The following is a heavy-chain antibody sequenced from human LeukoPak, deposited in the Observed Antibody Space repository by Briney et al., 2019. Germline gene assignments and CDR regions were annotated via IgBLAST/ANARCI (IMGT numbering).Heavy chain of an antibody. CDR3: ARVRGYSLFDY. CDR2: INPSGGTT. Sequence: ASAKVSCKACGYSFTSYYMHCVRQALGQGIEWMGIINPSGGTTSYAQRFQDRVTMTRDTSTSTVYMELSSLRSEDTAVYFCARVRGYSLFDYWGQGILVTVSS. D-gene: IGHD5-18*01. CDR1: GYSFTSYY. J-gene: IGHJ4*02. V-gene: IGHV1-46*01.